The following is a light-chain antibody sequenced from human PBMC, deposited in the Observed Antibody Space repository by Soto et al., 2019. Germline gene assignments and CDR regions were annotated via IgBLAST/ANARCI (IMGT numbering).Light chain of an antibody. V-gene: IGKV3-11*01. Sequence: EIVLTQAQATLSSSPGERATLSCRASQSVSSYLAWYQQKPGQAPRLLIYDASNRATGIPARFSGSGSGTDFTLTISSLDPEDFAVYYCQQRINWPLTFGGGTKVEIK. CDR1: QSVSSY. J-gene: IGKJ4*01. CDR2: DAS. CDR3: QQRINWPLT.